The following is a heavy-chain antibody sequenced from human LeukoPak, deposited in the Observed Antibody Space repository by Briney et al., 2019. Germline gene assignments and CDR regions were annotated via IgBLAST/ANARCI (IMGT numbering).Heavy chain of an antibody. J-gene: IGHJ4*02. CDR2: ISGSGGST. D-gene: IGHD6-13*01. CDR1: GFTFSSYA. V-gene: IGHV3-23*01. Sequence: PGGSLRLTCAASGFTFSSYAMSWVRQAPGKGLEWVSAISGSGGSTYYADSLKGRFTISRDNSKNTLYLQMNSLRAEETAVYYCAKLAAKNIAAAGKDWGQGTLVTVSS. CDR3: AKLAAKNIAAAGKD.